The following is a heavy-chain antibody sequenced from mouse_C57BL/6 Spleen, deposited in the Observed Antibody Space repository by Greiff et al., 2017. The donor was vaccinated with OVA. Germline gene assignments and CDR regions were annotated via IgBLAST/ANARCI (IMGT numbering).Heavy chain of an antibody. CDR1: GYTFTSYW. Sequence: QVHLQQPGAELVKPGASVKLSCKASGYTFTSYWMQWVKQRPGQGLEWIGEIDPSDSYTNYNQKFKGKATLTVDTSSSTAYMQLSSLTSEDSAVYYCARSRPTGTDYWGQGTTLTVSS. CDR2: IDPSDSYT. V-gene: IGHV1-50*01. J-gene: IGHJ2*01. CDR3: ARSRPTGTDY. D-gene: IGHD4-1*02.